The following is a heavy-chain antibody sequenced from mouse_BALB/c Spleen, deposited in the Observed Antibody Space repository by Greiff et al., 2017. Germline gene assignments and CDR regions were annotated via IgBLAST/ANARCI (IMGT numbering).Heavy chain of an antibody. CDR3: AIDPLEGVVNYYAMDY. J-gene: IGHJ4*01. D-gene: IGHD1-1*01. V-gene: IGHV1-74*01. CDR2: IDPSDSET. Sequence: QVQLQQPGAELVKPGAPVKLSCKASGYTFTSYWMNWVKQRPGRGLEWIGRIDPSDSETHYNQKFKDKATLTVDKSSSTAYIQLSSLTSEDSAVYYCAIDPLEGVVNYYAMDYWGQGTSVTVSS. CDR1: GYTFTSYW.